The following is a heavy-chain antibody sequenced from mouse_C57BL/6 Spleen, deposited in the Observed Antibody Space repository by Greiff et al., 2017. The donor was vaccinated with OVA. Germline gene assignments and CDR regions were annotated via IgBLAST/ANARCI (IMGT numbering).Heavy chain of an antibody. CDR3: ARGDLPSY. J-gene: IGHJ3*01. CDR2: INPNSGST. V-gene: IGHV1-64*01. Sequence: QVQLQQPGAELVKPGASVTLSCKVSGYTFTSYWMHWVQQRPGQGLEWIGKINPNSGSTNYNEKFKSKATLTVDKSSSTAYMQLSSLTSEDSAVYYCARGDLPSYWGQGTLVTVSA. CDR1: GYTFTSYW. D-gene: IGHD2-1*01.